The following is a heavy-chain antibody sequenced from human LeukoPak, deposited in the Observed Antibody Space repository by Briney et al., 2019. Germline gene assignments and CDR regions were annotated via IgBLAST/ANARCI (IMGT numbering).Heavy chain of an antibody. CDR1: GGSFSGYY. D-gene: IGHD3-10*01. CDR2: INHSGST. J-gene: IGHJ6*02. Sequence: SETLSLTCAVYGGSFSGYYWSWIRQPPGKGLEWIGEINHSGSTNYNPSLKSRGTISVDTSKNQFSLKLSSVTAADTAVYYCARANTYGSGSNGYYYYGMDVWGQGTTVTVSS. V-gene: IGHV4-34*01. CDR3: ARANTYGSGSNGYYYYGMDV.